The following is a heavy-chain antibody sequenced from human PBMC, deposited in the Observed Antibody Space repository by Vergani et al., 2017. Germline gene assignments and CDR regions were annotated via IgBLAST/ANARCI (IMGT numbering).Heavy chain of an antibody. CDR3: ARDDCSGGSCYPPADAFDI. J-gene: IGHJ3*02. CDR2: INPNSGGT. Sequence: QVQLVQSGAEVKKPGASVKVSCKASGYTFTSYYMHWVRQAPGQGLEWMGIINPNSGGTNYAQKFQGRVTMTRDTSISTAYMELSRLRSDDTAVYYCARDDCSGGSCYPPADAFDIWGQGTMVTVSS. D-gene: IGHD2-15*01. V-gene: IGHV1-2*02. CDR1: GYTFTSYY.